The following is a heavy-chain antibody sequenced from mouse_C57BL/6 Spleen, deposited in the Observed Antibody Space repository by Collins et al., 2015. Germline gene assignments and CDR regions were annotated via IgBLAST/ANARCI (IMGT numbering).Heavy chain of an antibody. CDR1: GYAFSNYW. CDR2: IYPGDGDA. J-gene: IGHJ3*01. Sequence: QVQLQQSGAELVKPGASVKISCKASGYAFSNYWMNWVKERPGKGLEWIGQIYPGDGDANYNGKFKGKASLTSGKSSSTAYMQLSSLTSEDSAVYFCARGAYWGQGTLVTVST. V-gene: IGHV1-80*01. CDR3: ARGAY.